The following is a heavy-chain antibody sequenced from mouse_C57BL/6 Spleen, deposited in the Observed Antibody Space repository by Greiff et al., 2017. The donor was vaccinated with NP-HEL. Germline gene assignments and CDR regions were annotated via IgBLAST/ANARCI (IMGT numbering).Heavy chain of an antibody. CDR3: ARDGNYYYYFDY. D-gene: IGHD2-1*01. J-gene: IGHJ2*01. V-gene: IGHV5-4*01. Sequence: EVQVVESGGGLVKPGGSLKLSCAASGFTFSSYAMSWVRQTPEKRLEWVATISDGGSYTYYPDNLKGRFTISRDNAKNNLYLQMSHLKSEDTAMYYCARDGNYYYYFDYWGQGTTLTVSS. CDR1: GFTFSSYA. CDR2: ISDGGSYT.